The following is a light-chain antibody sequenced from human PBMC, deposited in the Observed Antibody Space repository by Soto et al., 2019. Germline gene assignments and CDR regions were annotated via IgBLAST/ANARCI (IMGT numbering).Light chain of an antibody. CDR3: QQYNNWPPIP. CDR2: GAS. J-gene: IGKJ5*01. Sequence: EILMTQSPATLSVSPGERATLSCRASQSVRNNLAWYQQKPGQAPSLLIFGASTRATGIPARFSGSGSGTEFTLTISSLQSEDFAVYYCQQYNNWPPIPFGQGTLLEVK. V-gene: IGKV3-15*01. CDR1: QSVRNN.